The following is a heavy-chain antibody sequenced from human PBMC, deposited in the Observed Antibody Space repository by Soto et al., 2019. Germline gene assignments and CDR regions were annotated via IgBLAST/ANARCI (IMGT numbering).Heavy chain of an antibody. D-gene: IGHD5-12*01. Sequence: QVQLQQWGAGLLKPSETLSLNCAVTGGSLRGYYWSWIRQPTGKGLEWIGEVKDGGHTNYSPSLRGRVTISSDTSNNQFSLRRNSVTAADTGVYYCARGQEGVVATHWDQGSLVTVSS. CDR2: VKDGGHT. V-gene: IGHV4-34*01. CDR1: GGSLRGYY. J-gene: IGHJ4*02. CDR3: ARGQEGVVATH.